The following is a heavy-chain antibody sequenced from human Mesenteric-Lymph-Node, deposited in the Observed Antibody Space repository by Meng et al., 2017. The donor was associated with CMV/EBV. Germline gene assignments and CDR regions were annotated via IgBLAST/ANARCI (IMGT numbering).Heavy chain of an antibody. CDR3: ARVGYDTSGSPVDY. J-gene: IGHJ4*02. CDR2: VGAGGGEA. D-gene: IGHD3-22*01. Sequence: GYGVTGEWSSWVGRMGGEGREWRGRVGAGGGEANYSPSFQGHVTISADKSISTAYLQWSGLKASDTAMYYCARVGYDTSGSPVDYWGQGTLVTVSS. V-gene: IGHV5-10-1*01. CDR1: GYGVTGEW.